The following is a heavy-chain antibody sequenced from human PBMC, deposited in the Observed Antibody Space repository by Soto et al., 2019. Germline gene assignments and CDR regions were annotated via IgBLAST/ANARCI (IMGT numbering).Heavy chain of an antibody. D-gene: IGHD4-17*01. CDR2: IYYSGST. CDR3: ARQGYGDYN. CDR1: GGSISSYY. J-gene: IGHJ4*02. V-gene: IGHV4-39*01. Sequence: PSETLSLTCTVSGGSISSYYWSWIRQPPGKGLEWIGSIYYSGSTYYNPSLKSRVTISVDTSKNQFSLKLSSVTAADTAVYYCARQGYGDYNWGQGTLVTVSS.